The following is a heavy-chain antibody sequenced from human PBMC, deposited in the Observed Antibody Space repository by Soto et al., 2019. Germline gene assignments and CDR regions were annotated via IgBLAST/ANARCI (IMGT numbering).Heavy chain of an antibody. CDR3: ARDKSIAVAGTPRSGSDY. CDR1: GYTFTSHV. Sequence: GAAVKCYFNASGYTFTSHVISWVRPAPGQVRDWMGWISAYNGNTNYAKKLQGRVTMTTDTSTSTAYMELRSLRSDDTAVYYCARDKSIAVAGTPRSGSDYWGQGTLVTVSS. J-gene: IGHJ4*02. CDR2: ISAYNGNT. D-gene: IGHD6-19*01. V-gene: IGHV1-18*04.